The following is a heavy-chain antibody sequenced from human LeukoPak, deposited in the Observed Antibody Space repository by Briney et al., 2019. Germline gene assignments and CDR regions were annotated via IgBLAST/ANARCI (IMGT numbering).Heavy chain of an antibody. V-gene: IGHV4-34*01. CDR2: INHSGST. CDR3: ARDHATIGKYDH. J-gene: IGHJ4*02. Sequence: PSETLSPTCAVYGGSFSGYYWSWIRQPPGKGLEWIGEINHSGSTNYNPSLKSRVTISVDTSKNQFSLKLSSVTAADTAVYYCARDHATIGKYDHWGQGTLVTVSS. CDR1: GGSFSGYY. D-gene: IGHD3-9*01.